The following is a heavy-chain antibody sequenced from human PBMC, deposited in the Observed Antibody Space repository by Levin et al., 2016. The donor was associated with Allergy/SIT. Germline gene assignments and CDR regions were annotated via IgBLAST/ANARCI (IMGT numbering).Heavy chain of an antibody. CDR3: GGGLWELLLFDY. J-gene: IGHJ4*02. Sequence: VRQAPGKGLEWVAVISYDGSNKYYADSVKGRFTISRDNSKNTLYLQMNSLRAEDTAVYHRGGGLWELLLFDYWGQGTLVTVSS. V-gene: IGHV3-30*03. CDR2: ISYDGSNK. D-gene: IGHD1-26*01.